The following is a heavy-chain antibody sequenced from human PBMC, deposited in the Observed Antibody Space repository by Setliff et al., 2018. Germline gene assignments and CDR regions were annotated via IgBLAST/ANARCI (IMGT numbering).Heavy chain of an antibody. CDR1: GYSISSDCY. V-gene: IGHV4-38-2*01. CDR3: ARQRVVVGAPSWFDS. J-gene: IGHJ5*01. CDR2: IFYRRTT. D-gene: IGHD2-15*01. Sequence: SETLSLTCDVSGYSISSDCYSGWIRQHPGRGLDWIGTIFYRRTTYYNMSLKRPVTISLEESKNHFSPTLTSVTAADTAIYYCARQRVVVGAPSWFDSWGQGTLVTVSS.